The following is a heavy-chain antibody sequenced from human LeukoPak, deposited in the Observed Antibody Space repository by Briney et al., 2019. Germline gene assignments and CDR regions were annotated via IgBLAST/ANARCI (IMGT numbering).Heavy chain of an antibody. D-gene: IGHD6-19*01. CDR1: GFTFSSYA. CDR2: MSHDGSNK. V-gene: IGHV3-30*18. J-gene: IGHJ4*02. CDR3: AKLDSSGWSRPFDY. Sequence: GRSLRLSWAASGFTFSSYAMHWVRQAPGKGLEWVAVMSHDGSNKYYGDSVKGRFTVSRDNSKNTLYLQMNSLRAEDTAVYYCAKLDSSGWSRPFDYWGQGTLVTVSS.